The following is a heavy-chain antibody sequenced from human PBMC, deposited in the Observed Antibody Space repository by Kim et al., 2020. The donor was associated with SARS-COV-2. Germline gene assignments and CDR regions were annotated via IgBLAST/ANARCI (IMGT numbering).Heavy chain of an antibody. CDR1: GFTFSSYW. J-gene: IGHJ6*03. Sequence: GGSLRLSCAASGFTFSSYWMSWVRQAPGKGLEWVANIKQDGSEKYYVDSVKGRFTISRDNAKNSLYLQMNSLRAEDTAVYYCARDPTGSYYYYYMDVWGKGTTVTVSS. CDR3: ARDPTGSYYYYYMDV. D-gene: IGHD1-1*01. V-gene: IGHV3-7*01. CDR2: IKQDGSEK.